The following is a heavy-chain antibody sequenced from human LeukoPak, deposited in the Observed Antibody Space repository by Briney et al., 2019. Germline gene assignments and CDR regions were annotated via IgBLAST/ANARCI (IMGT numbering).Heavy chain of an antibody. CDR3: ARARITIFGVVIWFDC. Sequence: ASVKVSCKASGYTFTSYAMNWVRQATGQGLEWMGWMNPNSGNTGYAQKFQGRVTITRNTSISTAYMELSSLGSEDTAVYYCARARITIFGVVIWFDCWGQGTLVTVSS. D-gene: IGHD3-3*01. V-gene: IGHV1-8*03. J-gene: IGHJ4*02. CDR1: GYTFTSYA. CDR2: MNPNSGNT.